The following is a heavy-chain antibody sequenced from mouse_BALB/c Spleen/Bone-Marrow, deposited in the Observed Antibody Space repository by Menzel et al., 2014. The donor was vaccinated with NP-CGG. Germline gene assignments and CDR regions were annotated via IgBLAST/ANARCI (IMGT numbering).Heavy chain of an antibody. CDR2: IYPGSGST. J-gene: IGHJ3*01. CDR1: GYTFTSYW. Sequence: LQQSGSELVRPGASVKLPCKASGYTFTSYWMHWVKQRPGQGLEWIGNIYPGSGSTNYDEKFKSKATLTVDTSSSTAYMQLSSLTSEDSAVYYCTRSFPYWGQGTLVTVSA. V-gene: IGHV1S22*01. CDR3: TRSFPY.